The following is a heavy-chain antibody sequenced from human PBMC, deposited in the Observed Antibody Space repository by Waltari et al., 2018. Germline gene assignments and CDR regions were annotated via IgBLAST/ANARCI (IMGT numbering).Heavy chain of an antibody. V-gene: IGHV4-59*08. D-gene: IGHD3-22*01. CDR2: IYYSGST. CDR1: GGSISSYY. J-gene: IGHJ5*02. CDR3: ARRKDYYDSSGYHTPHWFDP. Sequence: QVQLQESGPGLVKPSETLSLTCTVSGGSISSYYWSWIRQPPGKGLEWIGYIYYSGSTNYNPSLKSRVTISVDTSKNQFSLKLSSVTAADTAVYYCARRKDYYDSSGYHTPHWFDPWGQGTLVTVSS.